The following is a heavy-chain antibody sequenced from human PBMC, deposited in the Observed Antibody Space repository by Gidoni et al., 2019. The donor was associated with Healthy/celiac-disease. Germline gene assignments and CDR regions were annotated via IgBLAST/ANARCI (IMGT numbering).Heavy chain of an antibody. D-gene: IGHD4-17*01. CDR1: GFTFSSYA. CDR2: ISGSGGSP. J-gene: IGHJ4*02. V-gene: IGHV3-23*01. CDR3: ANLFTVTTLSVLDY. Sequence: EVQLLESGGGLVQPGGSLRLSCAASGFTFSSYAMSWVRQAPGKGLEWVSAISGSGGSPYYADSVKGRFTISRDNSKNTLYLQMNSLRAEDTAVYYCANLFTVTTLSVLDYWGQGTLVTVSS.